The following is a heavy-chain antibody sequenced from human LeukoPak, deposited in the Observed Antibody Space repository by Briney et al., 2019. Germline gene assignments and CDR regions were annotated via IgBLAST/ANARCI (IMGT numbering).Heavy chain of an antibody. J-gene: IGHJ5*02. CDR3: ARGVHTVTDWFDP. V-gene: IGHV1-69*04. D-gene: IGHD4-17*01. Sequence: ASVKVSCKASGGTFSSYAISWVRQAPGQGLEWMGRIIPILGIANYAQKFQGRVTITADKSTSTAYMELSSLRSEDTAVYYCARGVHTVTDWFDPWGQGTLVTVSS. CDR1: GGTFSSYA. CDR2: IIPILGIA.